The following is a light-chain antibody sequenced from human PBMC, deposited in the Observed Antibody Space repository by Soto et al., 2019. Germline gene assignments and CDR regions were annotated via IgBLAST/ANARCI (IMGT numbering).Light chain of an antibody. CDR2: AAS. CDR3: QQLNSYPYT. V-gene: IGKV1-9*01. Sequence: DIPLTQSPSFLSASVGDRVTITCRASQGIFNFLAWYQQKPGKAPKLLMSAASTLQSGVPSRFSGSGSGTEFTLTISRLQPDDFATYYCQQLNSYPYTFCQGTKLDIK. J-gene: IGKJ2*01. CDR1: QGIFNF.